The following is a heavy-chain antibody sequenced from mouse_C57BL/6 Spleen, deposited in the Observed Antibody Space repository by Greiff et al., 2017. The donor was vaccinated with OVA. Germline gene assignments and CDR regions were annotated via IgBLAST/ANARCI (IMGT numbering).Heavy chain of an antibody. CDR3: ARRKPYAMDY. V-gene: IGHV5-17*01. CDR2: ISSGSSTI. J-gene: IGHJ4*01. CDR1: GFTFSDYG. Sequence: EVNVVESGGGLVKPGGSLKLSCAASGFTFSDYGMHWVRQAPEKGLEWVAYISSGSSTIYYADTVKGRFTISRDNAKNTLFLQMTSLRSEDTAMYYCARRKPYAMDYWGQGTSVTVSS.